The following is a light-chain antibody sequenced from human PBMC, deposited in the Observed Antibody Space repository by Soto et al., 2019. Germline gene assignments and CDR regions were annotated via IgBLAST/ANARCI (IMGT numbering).Light chain of an antibody. CDR1: QTVPSRY. V-gene: IGKV3-20*01. J-gene: IGKJ1*01. CDR2: DAS. Sequence: EIVLTQSPGTLSLSPGERATLSCRASQTVPSRYLAWYQQKAGQAPRLLVFDASTRATGIPDRFSGSGSGTDFTLTISRLEPEDFAVYYCLQFAMSPKTFGQGTKVEIK. CDR3: LQFAMSPKT.